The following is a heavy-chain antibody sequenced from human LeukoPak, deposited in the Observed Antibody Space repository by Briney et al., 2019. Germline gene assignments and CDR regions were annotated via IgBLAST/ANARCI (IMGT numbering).Heavy chain of an antibody. CDR2: ISYDGSNK. V-gene: IGHV3-30*03. D-gene: IGHD1-7*01. CDR3: ARETGTNAGILYYYYYGMDV. Sequence: GGSLRLSCAASGFTFNSFGMHWVRQAPGKGLEWVAVISYDGSNKYFADSVKGRFTISRDNSKNTLYLQMNSLRAEDTAVYYCARETGTNAGILYYYYYGMDVWGQGTTVTVSS. CDR1: GFTFNSFG. J-gene: IGHJ6*02.